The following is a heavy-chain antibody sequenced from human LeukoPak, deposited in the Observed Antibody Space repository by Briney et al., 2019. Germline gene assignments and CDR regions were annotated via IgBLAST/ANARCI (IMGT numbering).Heavy chain of an antibody. Sequence: SETLSLTCAVSGGSIGSTSYYWGWIRQPPGKGLEWIWSLYYSGSTYYNPSLKSRVTISVDTSKNQFSLKLSSVTAADTAVYYCARVVVVVAATRRAFDIWGQGTMVTVSS. D-gene: IGHD2-15*01. V-gene: IGHV4-39*07. CDR3: ARVVVVVAATRRAFDI. CDR2: LYYSGST. J-gene: IGHJ3*02. CDR1: GGSIGSTSYY.